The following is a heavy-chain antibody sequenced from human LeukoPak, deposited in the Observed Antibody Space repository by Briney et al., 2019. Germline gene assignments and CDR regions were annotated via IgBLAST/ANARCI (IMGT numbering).Heavy chain of an antibody. D-gene: IGHD5-12*01. V-gene: IGHV4-39*07. CDR3: ARDHKNVDSDAFDI. CDR2: IYYSGST. CDR1: GGSISSSSYY. Sequence: SETLSLTCTVSGGSISSSSYYWGWIRQPPGKGLEWIGSIYYSGSTYYNPSLKSRVTISVDTSKNQFSLKLSSVTAADTAVYYCARDHKNVDSDAFDIWGQGTMVTVSS. J-gene: IGHJ3*02.